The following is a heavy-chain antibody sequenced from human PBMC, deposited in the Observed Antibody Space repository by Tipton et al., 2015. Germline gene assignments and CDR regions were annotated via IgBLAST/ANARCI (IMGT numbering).Heavy chain of an antibody. D-gene: IGHD4-17*01. CDR1: GFFFSTYS. V-gene: IGHV3-48*04. CDR3: ARDSFDYGDGGDFYNAMDV. Sequence: SLRLSCAASGFFFSTYSMNWARQAPGKGLEWISYISGSSSTIYYADSVKGRFTISRDNAKKSLFLQLNSLRAEDTAVYYCARDSFDYGDGGDFYNAMDVWGQGTTVTVSS. CDR2: ISGSSSTI. J-gene: IGHJ6*02.